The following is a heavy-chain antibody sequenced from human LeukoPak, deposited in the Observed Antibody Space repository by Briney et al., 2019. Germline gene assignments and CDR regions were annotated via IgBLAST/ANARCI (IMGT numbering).Heavy chain of an antibody. D-gene: IGHD2-15*01. V-gene: IGHV3-74*01. J-gene: IGHJ5*02. CDR1: GFTFSRYW. Sequence: PGGSLRLSCAASGFTFSRYWMHWVRQAPGKGLVWVSRISNDGSITTYADSVKGRFTISRDNAKNTLYLQMNSLRAEDTAVYYCAKRCEKSGSCYSRSDPWGQGTLVTVSS. CDR3: AKRCEKSGSCYSRSDP. CDR2: ISNDGSIT.